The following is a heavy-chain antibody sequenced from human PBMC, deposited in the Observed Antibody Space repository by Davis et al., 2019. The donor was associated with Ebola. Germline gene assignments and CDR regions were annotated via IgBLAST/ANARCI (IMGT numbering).Heavy chain of an antibody. Sequence: GESLKISCSVSGFTFSSYWMHWIRQAPGKGLVWVSRINSDGSSTSYADSVKGRFTISRDNAKNTLYLQMNSLRAEDTAVYYCARGDSGSYWGAYFDYWGQGTLVTVSS. CDR1: GFTFSSYW. CDR2: INSDGSST. CDR3: ARGDSGSYWGAYFDY. J-gene: IGHJ4*02. V-gene: IGHV3-74*01. D-gene: IGHD1-26*01.